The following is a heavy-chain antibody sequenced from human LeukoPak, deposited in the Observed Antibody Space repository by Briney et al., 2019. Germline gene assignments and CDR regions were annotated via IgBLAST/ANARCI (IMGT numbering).Heavy chain of an antibody. CDR3: AKDSSIVPAAISAFDI. V-gene: IGHV3-30*18. Sequence: PGGSLRLSCAASGFTFSSYSMNWVRQAPGKGLEWVAVISYDGSNKYYADSVKGRFTISRDNSKNTLYLQMNSLRAEDTAVYYCAKDSSIVPAAISAFDIWGQGTMVTVSS. J-gene: IGHJ3*02. CDR2: ISYDGSNK. D-gene: IGHD2-2*02. CDR1: GFTFSSYS.